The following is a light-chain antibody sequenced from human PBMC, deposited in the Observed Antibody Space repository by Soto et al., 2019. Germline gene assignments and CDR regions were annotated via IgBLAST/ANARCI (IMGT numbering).Light chain of an antibody. CDR3: SLYTSENAYV. CDR1: STDFVSYNR. Sequence: QSVLTQPPSLSGSPGQSVTISCTGTSTDFVSYNRVSWYQQPPGTAPKLMIYEVSNRPSGVPDRFSGSKSGNTASLPISGLQAADEADYSCSLYTSENAYVFGTGTKVTVL. V-gene: IGLV2-18*01. CDR2: EVS. J-gene: IGLJ1*01.